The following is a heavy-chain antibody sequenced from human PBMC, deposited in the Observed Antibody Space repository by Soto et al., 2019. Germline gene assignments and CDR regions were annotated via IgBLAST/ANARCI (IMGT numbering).Heavy chain of an antibody. D-gene: IGHD3-10*01. Sequence: EVQLVESGGGLVKPGGSLRLSCEDSGFTFSSYTMNWVRRDPGKGLEWVSSISSRSTNTHYADSVRGRFTISRDNAKRSLYLQMNSLRAEDTAVYYCARGPLYYFDYWGQGTLVTVSS. J-gene: IGHJ4*02. V-gene: IGHV3-21*02. CDR3: ARGPLYYFDY. CDR2: ISSRSTNT. CDR1: GFTFSSYT.